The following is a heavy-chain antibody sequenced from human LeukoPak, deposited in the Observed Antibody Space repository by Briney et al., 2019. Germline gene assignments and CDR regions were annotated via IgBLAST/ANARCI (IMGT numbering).Heavy chain of an antibody. J-gene: IGHJ4*02. Sequence: PSQTLSLTCTVSGGSISSGGYYWSWIRQHPGKGLEWIGYIYYSGSTYYNPSLKSRVTISVDTSKNQFSLKLSSVTAADTAVYYCAARSSWYEPRSFDYWGQGTLVTVSS. D-gene: IGHD6-13*01. CDR1: GGSISSGGYY. V-gene: IGHV4-31*03. CDR3: AARSSWYEPRSFDY. CDR2: IYYSGST.